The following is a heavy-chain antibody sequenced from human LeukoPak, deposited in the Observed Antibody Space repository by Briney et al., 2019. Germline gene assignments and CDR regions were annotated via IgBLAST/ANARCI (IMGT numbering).Heavy chain of an antibody. V-gene: IGHV3-21*01. J-gene: IGHJ5*02. CDR3: ARQPRSSSWYVPHWFDP. Sequence: KTGGSLRLSCAASGFTFSSYSMNWVRQAPGKGLEWVSSISSSSSYIYYADSVKGRFTISRDNAKNSLYLQMNSLRAEDTAVYYCARQPRSSSWYVPHWFDPWGQGTLVTVSS. CDR1: GFTFSSYS. CDR2: ISSSSSYI. D-gene: IGHD6-13*01.